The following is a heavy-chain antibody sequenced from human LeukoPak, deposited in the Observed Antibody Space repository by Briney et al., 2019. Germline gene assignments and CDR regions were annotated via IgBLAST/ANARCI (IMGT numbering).Heavy chain of an antibody. D-gene: IGHD3-10*01. Sequence: GGSLRLSCAASGFTFDDYAMHWVRQAPGKGLEWVSLISGDGGSTYYADSVKGRFTISRDNSKNSLYLQMNSLRTEDTALYYRAKTWFGELLSPSSYGMDVWGQGTTVTVSS. CDR1: GFTFDDYA. CDR3: AKTWFGELLSPSSYGMDV. V-gene: IGHV3-43*02. CDR2: ISGDGGST. J-gene: IGHJ6*02.